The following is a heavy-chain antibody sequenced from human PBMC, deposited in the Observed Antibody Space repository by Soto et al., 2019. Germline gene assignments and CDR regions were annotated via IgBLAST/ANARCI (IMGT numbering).Heavy chain of an antibody. CDR2: INPNSGGT. Sequence: ASVKVSCKASGYTFTGYYMHWVRQAPGQGLEWMGWINPNSGGTNYAQKFQGWVTMTRDTSISTAYMELSRLRSDDTAVYYCARECSGGSCYGTGGDAFDIWGQGTMVTVSS. V-gene: IGHV1-2*04. CDR3: ARECSGGSCYGTGGDAFDI. CDR1: GYTFTGYY. D-gene: IGHD2-15*01. J-gene: IGHJ3*02.